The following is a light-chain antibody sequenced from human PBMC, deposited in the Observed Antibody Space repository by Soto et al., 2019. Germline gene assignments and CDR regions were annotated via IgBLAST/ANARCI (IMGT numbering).Light chain of an antibody. V-gene: IGKV3-15*01. Sequence: MTQSPSTLSASVGDRVTITCRASQSVRSDLAWYQQKPGQAPRLLIHGASTRAAGIPARFSGSGSGTEFTLTISSLQSEDFAVYYCQQYDGWPWTFGQGTKVEIE. J-gene: IGKJ1*01. CDR1: QSVRSD. CDR3: QQYDGWPWT. CDR2: GAS.